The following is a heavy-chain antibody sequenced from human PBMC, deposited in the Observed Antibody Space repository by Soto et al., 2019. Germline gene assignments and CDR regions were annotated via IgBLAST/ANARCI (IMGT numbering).Heavy chain of an antibody. CDR1: GFTFDSYG. J-gene: IGHJ5*02. D-gene: IGHD3-3*02. Sequence: GGSLRLSCAASGFTFDSYGMHWVRQAPGKRLEWVAVISDDGSNKYYADSVKGRFTISRDNSKNTLNLQMNSLRAEDTAVYYCARLGAFYQSLDPWGPGTLVTVSS. CDR3: ARLGAFYQSLDP. CDR2: ISDDGSNK. V-gene: IGHV3-30*03.